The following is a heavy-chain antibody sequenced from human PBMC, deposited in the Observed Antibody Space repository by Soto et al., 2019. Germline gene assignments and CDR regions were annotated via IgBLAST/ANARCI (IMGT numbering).Heavy chain of an antibody. J-gene: IGHJ4*02. CDR3: ARQRGSRDGYNCYDY. D-gene: IGHD5-12*01. CDR2: TYYSGST. CDR1: GGSISSSSYY. V-gene: IGHV4-39*01. Sequence: PSETLSLTCTVSGGSISSSSYYWGWIRQPPGKGLEWIGSTYYSGSTYYNPSLKSRVTISVDTSKNQFSLKLSSVTAADTAVYYCARQRGSRDGYNCYDYWGQGTLVTVSS.